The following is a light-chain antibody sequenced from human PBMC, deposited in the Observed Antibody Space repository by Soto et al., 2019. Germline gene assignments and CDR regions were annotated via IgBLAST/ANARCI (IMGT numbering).Light chain of an antibody. V-gene: IGLV2-14*01. Sequence: QSALTQPASVSGSPGQSITISCTGTSTDVGGYKYVSWYQQHPGKAPKLMIYDVTSRPSGISNRFSGSKSGNTAFLIISGLHAEDEADYYCISYTSSDTYVFGTGTKVTVL. J-gene: IGLJ1*01. CDR3: ISYTSSDTYV. CDR1: STDVGGYKY. CDR2: DVT.